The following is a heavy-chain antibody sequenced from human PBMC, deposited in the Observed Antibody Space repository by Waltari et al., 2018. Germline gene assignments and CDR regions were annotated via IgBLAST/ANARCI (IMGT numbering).Heavy chain of an antibody. CDR1: GFTFSSYG. D-gene: IGHD1-26*01. V-gene: IGHV3-30*18. CDR3: AKAAPSVGATPADY. CDR2: ISYDGSNK. J-gene: IGHJ4*02. Sequence: QVQLVESGGGVVQPGRSLRLSCAASGFTFSSYGMHWVRQAPGKVLEWVAVISYDGSNKYYSDSVKGRFTISRDNSKNTLYLQMNSLRAEDTAVYYCAKAAPSVGATPADYWGQGTLVTVSS.